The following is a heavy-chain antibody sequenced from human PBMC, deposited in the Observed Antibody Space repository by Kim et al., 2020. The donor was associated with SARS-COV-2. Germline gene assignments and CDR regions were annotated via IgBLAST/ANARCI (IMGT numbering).Heavy chain of an antibody. V-gene: IGHV3-11*05. D-gene: IGHD3-22*01. CDR2: ISSSSSYT. Sequence: GGSLRLSCAASGFTFSDYYMSWIRQAPGKGLEWVSYISSSSSYTNYADSVKGRFTISRDNAKNSLYLQMNSLRAEDTAVYYCARDSSGYKNWYFDLWGRGTLVTVSS. CDR1: GFTFSDYY. J-gene: IGHJ2*01. CDR3: ARDSSGYKNWYFDL.